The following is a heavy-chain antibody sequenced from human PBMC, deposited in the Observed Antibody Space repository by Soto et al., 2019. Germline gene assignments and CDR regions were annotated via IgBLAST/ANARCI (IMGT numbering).Heavy chain of an antibody. V-gene: IGHV4-34*02. D-gene: IGHD3-10*01. CDR1: GGSFSVYS. J-gene: IGHJ5*01. CDR3: ARRGRYKTMTMVPAFDS. Sequence: QVQLQQWGAGLLKPSETLSLTCAVYGGSFSVYSWSWLRQFPGKGLEWIGDIDQSGTANYNPSLRSRLTLSVDTSKRHFSLNVTSVTAADTALYFCARRGRYKTMTMVPAFDSWGQGTPVTVSS. CDR2: IDQSGTA.